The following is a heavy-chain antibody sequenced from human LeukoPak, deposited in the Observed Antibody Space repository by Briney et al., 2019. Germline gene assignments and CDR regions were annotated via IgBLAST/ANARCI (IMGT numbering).Heavy chain of an antibody. CDR2: INPSGGST. CDR3: AREIVEMATKIPFGFDY. J-gene: IGHJ4*02. CDR1: GYTFTNYY. D-gene: IGHD5-24*01. Sequence: ASVKVSCKASGYTFTNYYMHWLRQAPGQGLEWVGIINPSGGSTSYAQKFQGRVTMTRDISTSKFYMELSSLRSEDAAVYYCAREIVEMATKIPFGFDYWGQGTLVTVSS. V-gene: IGHV1-46*01.